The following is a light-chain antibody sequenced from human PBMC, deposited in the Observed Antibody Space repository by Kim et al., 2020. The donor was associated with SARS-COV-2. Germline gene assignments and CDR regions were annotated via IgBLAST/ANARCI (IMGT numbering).Light chain of an antibody. V-gene: IGLV1-44*01. CDR1: SSNIGTNY. CDR2: SND. CDR3: AAWDDRLNGCV. Sequence: ELTQPHSASGTPGQRVTISCSGRSSNIGTNYVNWYQQLPGTAPKLLIHSNDQRPSGVPDRFSGSKSATSASLVIGGLRSEDEADYYCAAWDDRLNGCVFGTGTKVTVL. J-gene: IGLJ1*01.